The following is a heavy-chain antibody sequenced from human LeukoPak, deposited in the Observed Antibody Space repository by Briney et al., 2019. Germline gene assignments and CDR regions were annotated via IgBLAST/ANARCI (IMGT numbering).Heavy chain of an antibody. J-gene: IGHJ4*02. CDR2: ISSSRYI. D-gene: IGHD2-2*01. V-gene: IGHV3-21*01. CDR1: GFTFSSYS. CDR3: ARDLGSVVPLYYFDY. Sequence: GGSLRLSCAASGFTFSSYSMNWVRQAPGKGLEWVSSISSSRYIYYADSVKGRFTISRDNAKNSLYLQMNSLRAEDTAVYYCARDLGSVVPLYYFDYWGQGTLVTVSS.